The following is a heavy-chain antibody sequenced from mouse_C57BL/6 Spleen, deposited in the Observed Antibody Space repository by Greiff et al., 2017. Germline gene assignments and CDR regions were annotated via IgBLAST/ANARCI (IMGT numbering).Heavy chain of an antibody. CDR1: GFTFSDYG. Sequence: EVKVEESGGGLVKPGGSLKLSCAASGFTFSDYGMHWVRQAPEKGLEWVAYISSGSSTIYYADTVKGRFTISRDNAKNTLFLQMTSLRSEDTAMYYCARPYYGNYGFAYWGQGTLVTVSA. CDR3: ARPYYGNYGFAY. CDR2: ISSGSSTI. V-gene: IGHV5-17*01. D-gene: IGHD2-1*01. J-gene: IGHJ3*01.